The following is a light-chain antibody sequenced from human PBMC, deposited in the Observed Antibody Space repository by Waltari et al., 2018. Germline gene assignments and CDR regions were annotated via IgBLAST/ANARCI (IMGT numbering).Light chain of an antibody. CDR1: QTVSNY. J-gene: IGKJ4*01. V-gene: IGKV1-39*01. CDR2: EAS. Sequence: DIQMTQSPSSLSASVGDRVTLACRASQTVSNYLNWYQQKPGKAPKLLIYEASNLQSGVPSWFSGSRSGRDVTHTIVSLQQEDFATNYCRQSHSTPLTFGGGTKVEIK. CDR3: RQSHSTPLT.